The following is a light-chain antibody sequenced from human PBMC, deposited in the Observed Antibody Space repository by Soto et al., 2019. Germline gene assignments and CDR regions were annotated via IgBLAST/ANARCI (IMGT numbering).Light chain of an antibody. CDR1: SSDVGGYNY. V-gene: IGLV2-14*01. CDR2: DVS. CDR3: SSYTRSSTSVV. Sequence: QSLLTQPASVSGSPGQSITISCTGTSSDVGGYNYVSWYQQHPGKAPKLMIYDVSNRPSGVSNRFSGSKSGNTASLTISGLQAEDEADYYCSSYTRSSTSVVFGGGTKLTVL. J-gene: IGLJ2*01.